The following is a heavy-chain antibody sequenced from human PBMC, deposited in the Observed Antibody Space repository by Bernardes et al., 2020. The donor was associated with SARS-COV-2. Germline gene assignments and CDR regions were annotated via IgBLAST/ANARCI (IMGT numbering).Heavy chain of an antibody. J-gene: IGHJ5*02. Sequence: GWSLRLSCAASGFTFSTYSMNWLRQAPGKGLEWVSSISSSSSYIFYADSVRGRFSISRDNAKNSVFLQMNSLRGDDTAVYYCARGGAVTKFIVSEANWFDPWGQGALVIVSS. CDR2: ISSSSSYI. D-gene: IGHD3-16*01. CDR1: GFTFSTYS. V-gene: IGHV3-21*01. CDR3: ARGGAVTKFIVSEANWFDP.